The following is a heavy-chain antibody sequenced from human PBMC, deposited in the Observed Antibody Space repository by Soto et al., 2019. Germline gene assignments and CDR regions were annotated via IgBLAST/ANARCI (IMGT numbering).Heavy chain of an antibody. J-gene: IGHJ4*02. D-gene: IGHD3-22*01. V-gene: IGHV3-15*01. CDR1: GFTFSNAW. CDR2: IKSKTDGGTT. CDR3: PTDVTYYSDSSGYHFDY. Sequence: XGSLRLSCAASGFTFSNAWMSWVRQAPGKGLEWVGRIKSKTDGGTTDYAAPVKGRFTISRDDSKNTLYLQMNSLKTEDTAVYYCPTDVTYYSDSSGYHFDYCGQRTLVTVSS.